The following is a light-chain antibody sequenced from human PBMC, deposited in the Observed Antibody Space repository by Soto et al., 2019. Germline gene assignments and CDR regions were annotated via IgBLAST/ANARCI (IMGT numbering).Light chain of an antibody. Sequence: EIVLTQSPGTLSLSPGERATLSCRASQSVSSTYLAWYQQKPGQAPRLRIYGASSRATGIPDRFSGSGSGTDFTLTVSSLEPEDLAVYYCQQYGSSPFTFGPGSKVDIK. CDR3: QQYGSSPFT. CDR1: QSVSSTY. J-gene: IGKJ3*01. V-gene: IGKV3-20*01. CDR2: GAS.